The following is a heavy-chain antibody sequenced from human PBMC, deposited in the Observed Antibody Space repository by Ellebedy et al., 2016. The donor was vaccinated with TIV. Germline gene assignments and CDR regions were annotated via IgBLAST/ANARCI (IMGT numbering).Heavy chain of an antibody. Sequence: AASVKVSCKASGYSFTNYDINWVRQATGQGLEWMGWMNPNSGDTGSAQKFQGRVIMTRSTSTGTVYMELSSLSSEDTALYYCARAPLSGVFYGMDVWGQGTTVTVSS. CDR1: GYSFTNYD. CDR2: MNPNSGDT. V-gene: IGHV1-8*01. D-gene: IGHD3-16*02. CDR3: ARAPLSGVFYGMDV. J-gene: IGHJ6*02.